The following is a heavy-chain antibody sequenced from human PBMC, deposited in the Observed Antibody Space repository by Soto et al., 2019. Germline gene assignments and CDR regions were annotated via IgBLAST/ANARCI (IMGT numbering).Heavy chain of an antibody. J-gene: IGHJ4*02. CDR2: IYYSGST. Sequence: KRSETLSPTCTFSCGSIISGGYYWSWIRQHPVKGLEWIGYIYYSGSTYYNPSLKSRVTISVDTSKNQFSLKLSSVTAADTAVYYCARAEYYYDSSGYLGRYSFDYWGQGTLVTVSS. CDR3: ARAEYYYDSSGYLGRYSFDY. V-gene: IGHV4-31*03. CDR1: CGSIISGGYY. D-gene: IGHD3-22*01.